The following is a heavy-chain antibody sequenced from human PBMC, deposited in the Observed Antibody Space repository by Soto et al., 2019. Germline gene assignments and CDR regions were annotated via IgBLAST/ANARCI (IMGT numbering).Heavy chain of an antibody. J-gene: IGHJ6*02. CDR1: GYTFTSYN. Sequence: ASVKVSCKAPGYTFTSYNINWVRQATGQGLEWMGWMNPNSGNTGYAQKFQGRVTMTRNTSTSTAYMELSSLRSDDTAVYYCAREDRDRETGLVPAAIDGMDVWGQGTTVTVSS. D-gene: IGHD2-2*01. CDR2: MNPNSGNT. V-gene: IGHV1-8*01. CDR3: AREDRDRETGLVPAAIDGMDV.